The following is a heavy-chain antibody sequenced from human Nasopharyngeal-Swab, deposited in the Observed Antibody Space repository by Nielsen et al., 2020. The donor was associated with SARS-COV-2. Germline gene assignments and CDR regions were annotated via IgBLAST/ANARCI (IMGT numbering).Heavy chain of an antibody. Sequence: SVKVSCKASGYTFTSYGISWVRQAPGQGLEWMGWISAYNGNTNYAQKLQGRVTMTTDTSTSTAYMELRSLRSDDTAVYYCARAPDYDFWSGIYYYYYYYMDVWGKGTTVTVSS. CDR1: GYTFTSYG. D-gene: IGHD3-3*01. CDR2: ISAYNGNT. J-gene: IGHJ6*03. CDR3: ARAPDYDFWSGIYYYYYYYMDV. V-gene: IGHV1-18*04.